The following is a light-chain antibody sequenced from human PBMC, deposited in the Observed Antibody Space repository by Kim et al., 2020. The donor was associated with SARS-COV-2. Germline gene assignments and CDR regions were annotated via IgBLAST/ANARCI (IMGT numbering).Light chain of an antibody. Sequence: ELTQDPAVSVALEQTVRITCQGDSLRNYYASWYQQKPGQAPVLVIYAKNNRPSGIPDRFSGSSSGNTASLTITRAQAEDEADYYCSSRDSSTKGVFGGG. CDR3: SSRDSSTKGV. CDR1: SLRNYY. J-gene: IGLJ2*01. CDR2: AKN. V-gene: IGLV3-19*01.